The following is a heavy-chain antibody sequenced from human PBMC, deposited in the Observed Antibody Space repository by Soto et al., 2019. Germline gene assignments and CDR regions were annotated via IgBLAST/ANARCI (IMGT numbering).Heavy chain of an antibody. Sequence: PWGSLRLSCAASGFTFSDYYMSWIRQAPGKGLEWVSYISSSSSYTNYADSVKGRFTISRDNSKNTLYLQMNSLRAEDTAVYYCAKDVISGDGFWLMDHWGQGTLVTVSS. CDR2: ISSSSSYT. CDR1: GFTFSDYY. CDR3: AKDVISGDGFWLMDH. V-gene: IGHV3-11*05. J-gene: IGHJ4*02. D-gene: IGHD2-21*02.